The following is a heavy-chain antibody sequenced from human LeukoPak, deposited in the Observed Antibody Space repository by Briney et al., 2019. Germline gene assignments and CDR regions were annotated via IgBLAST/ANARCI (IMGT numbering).Heavy chain of an antibody. D-gene: IGHD2-15*01. CDR3: ATGVAANPLNYYYYYMDV. J-gene: IGHJ6*03. CDR2: ISAYNGNT. CDR1: GYTFTSYG. Sequence: ASVKVSCKASGYTFTSYGISWVRQAPGQGLEWMGWISAYNGNTNYAQKLQGRVTMTTDTSTSTAYMELRSLRSDDTAVYYCATGVAANPLNYYYYYMDVWGKGTTVTVSS. V-gene: IGHV1-18*01.